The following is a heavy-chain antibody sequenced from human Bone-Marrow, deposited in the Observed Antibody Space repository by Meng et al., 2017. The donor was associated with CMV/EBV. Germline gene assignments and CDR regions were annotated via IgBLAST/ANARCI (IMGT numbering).Heavy chain of an antibody. V-gene: IGHV1-18*01. Sequence: ASVKVSCKASGYTFTSYGISWVRQAPGQGLEWMGWISAYNGNTNYAQKLQGRVTMTTDTYTRTDYMELRSLRSDDTAVYDCARVAGGHDAVDVWGQGTMVTVSS. CDR2: ISAYNGNT. CDR1: GYTFTSYG. D-gene: IGHD2-15*01. J-gene: IGHJ3*01. CDR3: ARVAGGHDAVDV.